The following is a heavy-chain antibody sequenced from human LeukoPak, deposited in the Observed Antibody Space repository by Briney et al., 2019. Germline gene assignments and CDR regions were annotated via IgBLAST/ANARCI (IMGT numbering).Heavy chain of an antibody. CDR3: ASCEGSTSCYYVDY. D-gene: IGHD2-2*01. CDR2: ISVSGGST. Sequence: QPGGSLRLSCAASGFTFSSYAMSWVRQAPGKGLEWVSGISVSGGSTYSADSVKGRFTISRDNSKNTLYLQMNSLRVEDTAVYYCASCEGSTSCYYVDYWGQGTLVTVSS. V-gene: IGHV3-23*01. J-gene: IGHJ4*02. CDR1: GFTFSSYA.